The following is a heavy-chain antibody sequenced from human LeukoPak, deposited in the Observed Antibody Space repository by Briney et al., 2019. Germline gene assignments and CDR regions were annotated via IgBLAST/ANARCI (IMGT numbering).Heavy chain of an antibody. V-gene: IGHV7-4-1*02. CDR2: IDTKTPTP. J-gene: IGHJ4*02. CDR1: GYSFSICA. CDR3: AIPPSDSSGYFSY. D-gene: IGHD3-22*01. Sequence: GASVKVSFKASGYSFSICAINWVGQAPGEGLEYMGWIDTKTPTPPYAQGFTGRFVFSFDTSVSTPYLQISSLKAEDTAVYYCAIPPSDSSGYFSYWGQGALVTVSS.